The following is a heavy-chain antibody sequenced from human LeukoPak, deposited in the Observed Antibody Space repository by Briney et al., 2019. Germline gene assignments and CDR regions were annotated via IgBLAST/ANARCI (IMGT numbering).Heavy chain of an antibody. D-gene: IGHD3-3*01. CDR2: ISYDGSNK. Sequence: PGGSLRLSCAASGFTFSSYAMHWVRQAPGKGLEWVAVISYDGSNKYYADSVKGRFTISRDNSKNTLYLQMNSLRAEDTAVYYCAKDFSRFDPWGQGTLVTVSS. V-gene: IGHV3-30-3*01. CDR1: GFTFSSYA. CDR3: AKDFSRFDP. J-gene: IGHJ5*02.